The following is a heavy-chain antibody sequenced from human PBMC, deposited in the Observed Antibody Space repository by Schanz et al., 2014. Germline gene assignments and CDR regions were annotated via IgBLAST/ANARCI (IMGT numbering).Heavy chain of an antibody. V-gene: IGHV3-23*04. CDR3: ARSPRMDV. Sequence: EVQVVESGGGFVQPGGSLRLSCAASGFTFSSYVMNWVRQAPGRGLEWVSFISASGDSTSYADSVKGRFTISRDNSKNTLYLQMNSLKTEDTAVYYCARSPRMDVWGQGTMVTVSS. J-gene: IGHJ6*02. CDR1: GFTFSSYV. CDR2: ISASGDST.